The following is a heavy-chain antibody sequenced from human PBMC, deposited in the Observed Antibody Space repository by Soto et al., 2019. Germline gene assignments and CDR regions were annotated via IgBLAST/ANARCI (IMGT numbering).Heavy chain of an antibody. CDR2: IYYSGST. V-gene: IGHV4-59*01. D-gene: IGHD4-4*01. CDR3: ARLRRMTAITVSYYFDY. CDR1: GDAISSFY. Sequence: SETLSLTCTVSGDAISSFYWSWFRQPPGKGLEWIGYIYYSGSTSYNPSLESRVTISVDTSENQFSLKLSSVTAADTAVYYCARLRRMTAITVSYYFDYWGQGTLVTVSS. J-gene: IGHJ4*02.